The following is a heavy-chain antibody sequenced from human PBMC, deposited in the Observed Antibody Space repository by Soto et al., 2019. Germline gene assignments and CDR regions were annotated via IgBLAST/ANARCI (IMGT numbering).Heavy chain of an antibody. CDR2: ISYDGSNK. D-gene: IGHD3-22*01. CDR3: ARDSEVVIISPQIDY. V-gene: IGHV3-30-3*01. CDR1: GFNFNTFA. Sequence: GGSLRLSCAATGFNFNTFAMHWVRQAPGKGLEWVAVISYDGSNKYYVDSVKGRFTISRDNSENTLYLQMNSLRAEDTAVYYCARDSEVVIISPQIDYWGQGTLVTVSS. J-gene: IGHJ4*02.